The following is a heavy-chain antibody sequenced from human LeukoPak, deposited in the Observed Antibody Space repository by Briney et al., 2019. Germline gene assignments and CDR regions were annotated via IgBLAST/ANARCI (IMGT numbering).Heavy chain of an antibody. CDR2: IYSGGST. V-gene: IGHV3-66*01. Sequence: GGSLRPSCAASGFTFSSYSMNWVRQAPGKGPEWVSVIYSGGSTYYADSVKGRFTISRDNSKNTLYLQMNSLRAEDTAVYYCARDPLNDSSGYYNFGGGQGTLVTVSS. CDR3: ARDPLNDSSGYYNFG. J-gene: IGHJ4*02. CDR1: GFTFSSYS. D-gene: IGHD3-22*01.